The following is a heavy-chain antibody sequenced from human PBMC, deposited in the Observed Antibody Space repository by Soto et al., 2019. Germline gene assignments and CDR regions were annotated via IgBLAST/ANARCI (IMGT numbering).Heavy chain of an antibody. Sequence: PSETLSLTCTVSGGSISIGGYYWSWIRQHPGKGLEWIGYIYYSGSTNYNPSLKSRVTISVDTSKNQFSLKLSSVTAADTAVYYCARGAGYYAYYFDYWGQGTLVTVSS. CDR3: ARGAGYYAYYFDY. J-gene: IGHJ4*02. CDR2: IYYSGST. CDR1: GGSISIGGYY. D-gene: IGHD3-9*01. V-gene: IGHV4-61*08.